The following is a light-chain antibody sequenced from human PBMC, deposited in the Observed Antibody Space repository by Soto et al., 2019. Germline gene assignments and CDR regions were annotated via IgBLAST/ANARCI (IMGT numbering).Light chain of an antibody. J-gene: IGLJ1*01. CDR2: DVS. Sequence: QSVLTQPRSVSGSPGQSVTISCTGTSSDVGGYNYVTWYQQHPDKAPKLLMYDVSKRPSEVPDHFSGSKSGSTASLTISGLQAEDEADYYCCSYAGSAYVFLTGTKLTVL. CDR3: CSYAGSAYV. V-gene: IGLV2-11*01. CDR1: SSDVGGYNY.